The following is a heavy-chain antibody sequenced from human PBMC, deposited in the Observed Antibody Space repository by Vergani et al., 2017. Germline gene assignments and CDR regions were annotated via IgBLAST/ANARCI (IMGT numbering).Heavy chain of an antibody. V-gene: IGHV3-23*01. CDR3: ARDGLTYYSSSSASNWFDP. D-gene: IGHD6-6*01. CDR2: IGGSGGST. CDR1: GITFSSHA. Sequence: EVQLLESGGGLVQPGGSLRLSCVASGITFSSHAMSWVRQAPGKGLGWVSAIGGSGGSTYYADSVKGRFTISRDNSKNTLYLQMNSLRVEDTAVYYCARDGLTYYSSSSASNWFDPWGQGTLVTVSS. J-gene: IGHJ5*02.